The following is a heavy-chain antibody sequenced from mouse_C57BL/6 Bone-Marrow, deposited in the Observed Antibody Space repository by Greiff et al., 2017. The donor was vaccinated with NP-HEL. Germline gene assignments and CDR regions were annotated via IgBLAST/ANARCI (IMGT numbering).Heavy chain of an antibody. V-gene: IGHV1-61*01. CDR3: ARRDYGSSWFAY. CDR1: GYTFTSYW. Sequence: VKLQQPGAELVRPGSSVKLSCKASGYTFTSYWMDWVKQRPGQGLEWIGNIYPSDSETHYNQKFKDKATLTVDKSSSTAYMQLSSLTSEDSAVYYCARRDYGSSWFAYWGQGTLVTVSA. D-gene: IGHD1-1*01. CDR2: IYPSDSET. J-gene: IGHJ3*01.